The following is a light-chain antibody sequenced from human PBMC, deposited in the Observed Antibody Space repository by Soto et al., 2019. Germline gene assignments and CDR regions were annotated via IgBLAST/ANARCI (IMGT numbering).Light chain of an antibody. V-gene: IGKV1-39*01. CDR3: QKSYSTPLT. CDR2: AAS. J-gene: IGKJ4*01. Sequence: DIQMTQSPSSLSASLGDRSTITCRASQRISSYLNWYQQKPGKAPKLLIYAASSLQSGVPSRFSGSGSGTDFTPTISSLQPEDFATYYCQKSYSTPLTFGRGTKVRS. CDR1: QRISSY.